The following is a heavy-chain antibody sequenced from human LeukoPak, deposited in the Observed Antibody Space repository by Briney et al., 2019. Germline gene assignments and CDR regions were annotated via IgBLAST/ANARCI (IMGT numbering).Heavy chain of an antibody. CDR3: AKGSSGYDFDY. D-gene: IGHD5-12*01. Sequence: GGSLRLSCAASGFTFSSYAMSWVRQAPGKGPEWVSAISGSGGSTYYADSAKGRFTISRDNSKNTLYLQMNSLRAEDTAVYYCAKGSSGYDFDYRGQGTLVTVSS. V-gene: IGHV3-23*01. CDR2: ISGSGGST. CDR1: GFTFSSYA. J-gene: IGHJ4*02.